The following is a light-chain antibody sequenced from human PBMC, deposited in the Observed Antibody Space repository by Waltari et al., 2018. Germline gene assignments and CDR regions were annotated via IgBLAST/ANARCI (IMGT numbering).Light chain of an antibody. V-gene: IGKV4-1*01. CDR1: QTVLRSPHKKNY. J-gene: IGKJ4*01. CDR2: WAS. Sequence: DIVLTQSPDSLAVSLGERATINCKSSQTVLRSPHKKNYLAWYQQKPGHPPKVLFYWASTRESGVPDRFSAGGSGTDFTLTISSLQAEDVAVYFCQQYSTTPLTFGGGTKVEIK. CDR3: QQYSTTPLT.